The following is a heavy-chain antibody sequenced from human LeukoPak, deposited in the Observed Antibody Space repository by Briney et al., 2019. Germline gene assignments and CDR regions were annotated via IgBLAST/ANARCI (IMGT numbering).Heavy chain of an antibody. Sequence: GGSLRLSCAASGFTFSSYAMSWVRLAPGKGLEWVSSASGRDAATYHADSVKDRFTISRDNSKNTLYLQLNSLRAEDSAVYYCAKAQTSVTTFLDSWGQGTLVTVSS. V-gene: IGHV3-23*01. D-gene: IGHD4-17*01. CDR1: GFTFSSYA. CDR2: ASGRDAAT. CDR3: AKAQTSVTTFLDS. J-gene: IGHJ4*02.